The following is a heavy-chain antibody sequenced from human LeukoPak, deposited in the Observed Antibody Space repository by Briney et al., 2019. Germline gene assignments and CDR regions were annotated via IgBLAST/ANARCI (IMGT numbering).Heavy chain of an antibody. CDR3: ARFPEFVSYGMDV. J-gene: IGHJ6*02. CDR1: GYSFTSYW. Sequence: GESLKISCKGSGYSFTSYWIGWARQMPGKGLEWMGIIYPGDSDTRYSPSFQGQVTISADKSISTAYLQWSSLKASDTAMYYCARFPEFVSYGMDVWGQGTTVTVSS. CDR2: IYPGDSDT. V-gene: IGHV5-51*01. D-gene: IGHD6-6*01.